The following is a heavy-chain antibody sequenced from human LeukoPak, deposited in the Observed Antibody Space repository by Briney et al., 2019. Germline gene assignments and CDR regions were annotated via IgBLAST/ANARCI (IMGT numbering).Heavy chain of an antibody. CDR3: ARDVGGYYYDSSGYGFDY. V-gene: IGHV1-18*01. Sequence: EASVKVSCKATGYTFTSYGITWVRQAPGQGLEWMGWISAYNGNTNYAQNLQGRVTMTTDTSTSTAYMELRSLRSDDTAVYYCARDVGGYYYDSSGYGFDYWGQGTLVTVSS. J-gene: IGHJ4*02. CDR1: GYTFTSYG. CDR2: ISAYNGNT. D-gene: IGHD3-22*01.